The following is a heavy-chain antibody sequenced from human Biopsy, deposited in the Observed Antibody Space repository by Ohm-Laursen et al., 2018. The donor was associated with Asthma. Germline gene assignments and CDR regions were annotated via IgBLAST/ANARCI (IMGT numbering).Heavy chain of an antibody. CDR3: AKDVFPGWELRRGPDY. Sequence: SLRLSCTASGFSLSNYGMHWVRQAPGKGLDWVAVISFDGTNRNYTDSVKGRFTISRDNSRNTLHLQMNSLRAEDTAVYYCAKDVFPGWELRRGPDYWGQGTLVTVSS. CDR1: GFSLSNYG. D-gene: IGHD1-26*01. J-gene: IGHJ4*02. CDR2: ISFDGTNR. V-gene: IGHV3-30*18.